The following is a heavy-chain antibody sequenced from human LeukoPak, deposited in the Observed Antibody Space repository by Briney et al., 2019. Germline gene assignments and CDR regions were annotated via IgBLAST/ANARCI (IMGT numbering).Heavy chain of an antibody. CDR3: ARVWQDYSGVDY. V-gene: IGHV3-30-3*01. Sequence: GGSLRLSCAASGFTFSSYAMHWVRQAPGKGLEWVAVISYDGSNKYYADSVKGRFTISRDNSKNTLYLQMNSLRDEDTAVYYCARVWQDYSGVDYWGQGTLVTVSS. D-gene: IGHD2-21*01. CDR1: GFTFSSYA. J-gene: IGHJ4*02. CDR2: ISYDGSNK.